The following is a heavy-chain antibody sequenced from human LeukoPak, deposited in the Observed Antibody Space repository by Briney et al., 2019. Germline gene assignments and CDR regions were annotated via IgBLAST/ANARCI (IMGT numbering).Heavy chain of an antibody. D-gene: IGHD6-19*01. CDR3: ARPGYRSRYFDY. V-gene: IGHV5-51*01. J-gene: IGHJ4*01. CDR2: INPGDSET. Sequence: GESLKISCQGSGYTFINYWIGWVRQMPGKGLGWMGSINPGDSETKYSPSFQGQVTISADKSISTAYLQWSSLKASDTAMYYCARPGYRSRYFDYWGHGALVTVSS. CDR1: GYTFINYW.